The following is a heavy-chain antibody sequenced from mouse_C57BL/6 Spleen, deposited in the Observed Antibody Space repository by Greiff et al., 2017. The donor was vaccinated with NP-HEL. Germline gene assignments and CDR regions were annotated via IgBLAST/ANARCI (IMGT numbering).Heavy chain of an antibody. Sequence: QVQLQQPGAELVKPGASVKLSCKASGYTFTSYWMQWVKQRPGQGLEWIGEIDPSDRYTNYNQKFKGKATLTVDTSSSTAYMQLSSLTSEDSAVYYCARRRRLGGRDNWGQGTTLTVSS. J-gene: IGHJ2*01. V-gene: IGHV1-50*01. D-gene: IGHD3-2*02. CDR2: IDPSDRYT. CDR1: GYTFTSYW. CDR3: ARRRRLGGRDN.